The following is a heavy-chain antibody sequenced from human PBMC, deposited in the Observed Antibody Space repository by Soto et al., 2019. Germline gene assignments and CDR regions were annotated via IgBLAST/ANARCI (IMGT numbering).Heavy chain of an antibody. J-gene: IGHJ4*02. V-gene: IGHV1-18*01. Sequence: QVHLVQSGAEVKKPGASVKVSCKGSGYGFTTYGITWVRQAPGQGLEWMAWISAHNGNTNYAQKLQGRVTVTRDKSTSTDYMKLMSMRSEDTAVDDCARGRYGDYWGQGSLVTVPS. CDR3: ARGRYGDY. CDR2: ISAHNGNT. CDR1: GYGFTTYG. D-gene: IGHD1-1*01.